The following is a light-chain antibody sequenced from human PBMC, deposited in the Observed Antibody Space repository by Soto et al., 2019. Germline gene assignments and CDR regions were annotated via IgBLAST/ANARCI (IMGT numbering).Light chain of an antibody. CDR3: QQYNTCCS. Sequence: DIQMTQSPSTLSASVGDRVTITCRASQTISSWLAWYQQNPGKAPKLLIYKASTLESGGPSRCSGSGSGTEFTLTISGLQPDDFATYYYQQYNTCCSFGQGTKVEIK. CDR1: QTISSW. V-gene: IGKV1-5*03. CDR2: KAS. J-gene: IGKJ1*01.